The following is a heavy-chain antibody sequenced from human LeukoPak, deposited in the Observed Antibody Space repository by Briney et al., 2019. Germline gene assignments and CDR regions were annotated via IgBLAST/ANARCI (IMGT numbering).Heavy chain of an antibody. CDR1: GFTFKTYA. CDR3: ARGSGNSFDY. J-gene: IGHJ4*02. Sequence: GGSLRLSCVASGFTFKTYAMSWVRQAPGKGLEWVSYISSSSSAMYYADSMKGRFTISRDNAKNSLYLQMNNLRDEDTAVYYCARGSGNSFDYWGQGALVTVSS. CDR2: ISSSSSAM. V-gene: IGHV3-48*02. D-gene: IGHD3-10*01.